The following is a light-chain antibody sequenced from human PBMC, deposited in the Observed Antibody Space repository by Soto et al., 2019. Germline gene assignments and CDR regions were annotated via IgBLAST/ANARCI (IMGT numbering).Light chain of an antibody. CDR2: DTS. CDR1: QSVSSSY. CDR3: QQYVSSPAT. J-gene: IGKJ1*01. Sequence: EIVLTQSPGTLSLSPGERATLSCRASQSVSSSYLVWHQQKPGQAPRLLIYDTSTRATGVPDRFSGSGSGTDFTLTISRLEPEDFAVYFCQQYVSSPATFGQGTKVDIK. V-gene: IGKV3-20*01.